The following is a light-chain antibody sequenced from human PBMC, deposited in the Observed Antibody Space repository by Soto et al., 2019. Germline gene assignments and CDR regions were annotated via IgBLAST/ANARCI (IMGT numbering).Light chain of an antibody. J-gene: IGLJ2*01. CDR3: CSYAGTYTYVV. CDR2: DVT. V-gene: IGLV2-11*01. CDR1: SSDIGAYNF. Sequence: QSALTQPRSVSGSPGQSVTISCTGTSSDIGAYNFVSWYQQHPGKAPKVVIFDVTQRPSGVPDRFSGSKSGNTASLTISGLQTEDEADYYCCSYAGTYTYVVSGAGTQLTVL.